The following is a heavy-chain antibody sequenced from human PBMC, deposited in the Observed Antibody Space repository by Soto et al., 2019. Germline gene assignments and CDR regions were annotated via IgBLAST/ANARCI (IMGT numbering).Heavy chain of an antibody. CDR3: ARDPQGYCSGGRCYHFDY. D-gene: IGHD2-15*01. J-gene: IGHJ4*02. CDR1: GYTLTSYS. V-gene: IGHV1-46*01. CDR2: INPSGDNI. Sequence: QVQLVQSGAEVKKPGASVRVSCKASGYTLTSYSMHWVRQAPGQGLEWMGIINPSGDNIRYAQNFQGRVTMTRDTSTSTVYLELSSLRSEGMAIYYCARDPQGYCSGGRCYHFDYWGQGTLVTVSS.